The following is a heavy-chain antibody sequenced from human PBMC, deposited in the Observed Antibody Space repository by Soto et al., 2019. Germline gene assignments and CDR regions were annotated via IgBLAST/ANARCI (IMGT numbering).Heavy chain of an antibody. D-gene: IGHD1-7*01. CDR2: IFYSRTT. J-gene: IGHJ4*02. V-gene: IGHV4-31*03. CDR3: ARESPGELALDF. Sequence: SETLSLTCTVSGGSINSGGYYWTWIRQHPGKGLEWIGYIFYSRTTSYNPSLKSRVTISGGTSKNQFSLTLRAVTAADSAVYYCARESPGELALDFWGQGTPVTVSS. CDR1: GGSINSGGYY.